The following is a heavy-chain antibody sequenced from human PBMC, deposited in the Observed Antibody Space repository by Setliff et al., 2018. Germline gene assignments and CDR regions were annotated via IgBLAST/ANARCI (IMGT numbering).Heavy chain of an antibody. V-gene: IGHV4-59*01. D-gene: IGHD3-16*01. CDR3: TRGDTSTFWD. Sequence: SETLSLTCAVSGASIRNNYYWSWIRQPPGKGLEWIGYMYDSGRTNYNPSLKSRVTISTGTSKNQFSLKLNSVTAADTAVYYCTRGDTSTFWDWGQGTLVTVSS. CDR1: GASIRNNYY. J-gene: IGHJ4*02. CDR2: MYDSGRT.